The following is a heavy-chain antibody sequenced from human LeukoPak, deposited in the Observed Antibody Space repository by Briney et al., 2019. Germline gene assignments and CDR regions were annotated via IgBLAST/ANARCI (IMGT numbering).Heavy chain of an antibody. D-gene: IGHD3-9*01. CDR3: ARDRPTLTGYYPFDY. CDR2: INWNGGST. Sequence: GGSLRLSCAASGFTFDDYGLSWVRQAPGKGLEWVSGINWNGGSTGYADSVKGRFTISRDNAKKSLYLQMNSLRAEDTAVYYCARDRPTLTGYYPFDYWGQGTLVTVSS. J-gene: IGHJ4*02. V-gene: IGHV3-20*04. CDR1: GFTFDDYG.